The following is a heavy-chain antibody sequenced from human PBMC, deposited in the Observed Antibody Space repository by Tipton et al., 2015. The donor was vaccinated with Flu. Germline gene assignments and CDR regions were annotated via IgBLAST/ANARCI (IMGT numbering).Heavy chain of an antibody. J-gene: IGHJ6*02. CDR3: ARGRIGRLVLPYYYYGMDV. CDR2: INHSGST. CDR1: GGSFSGYY. V-gene: IGHV4-34*01. D-gene: IGHD6-6*01. Sequence: GLVKPSETLSLTCAVYGGSFSGYYWSWIRQPPGKGLEWIGEINHSGSTNYNPSLKSRVTISVDTSKNQFSLKLSSVTAADTAVYYCARGRIGRLVLPYYYYGMDVWGQGTTVTVSS.